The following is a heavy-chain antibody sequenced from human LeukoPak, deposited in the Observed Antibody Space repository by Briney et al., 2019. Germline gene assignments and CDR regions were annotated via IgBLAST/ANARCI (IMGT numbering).Heavy chain of an antibody. CDR2: IVYSRSN. Sequence: SETLSLTCTVAAGSVISYYCGWISHPPRNGLVWIGYIVYSRSNNYSPSLKSRVNISVDTSKNQFSLKLSSVTAADTDVYYCASLGGSYSPFQHWGQGTLVTVSS. J-gene: IGHJ1*01. D-gene: IGHD1-26*01. V-gene: IGHV4-59*02. CDR3: ASLGGSYSPFQH. CDR1: AGSVISYY.